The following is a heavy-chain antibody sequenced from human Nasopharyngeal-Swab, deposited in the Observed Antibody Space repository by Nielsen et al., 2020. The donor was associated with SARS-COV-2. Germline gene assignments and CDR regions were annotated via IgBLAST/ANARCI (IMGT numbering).Heavy chain of an antibody. D-gene: IGHD3-3*01. CDR1: GGSVSSASYY. J-gene: IGHJ4*02. CDR3: ARANRGVFGVVTHFDY. CDR2: IYYSGTT. V-gene: IGHV4-61*01. Sequence: SETLSLTCTVSGGSVSSASYYWSWIRQPPGKGLEWIGYIYYSGTTNYNPSLKSRVTISVDTSKNQFSLKLSSVTAADTAVYYCARANRGVFGVVTHFDYWGQGTLVTVSS.